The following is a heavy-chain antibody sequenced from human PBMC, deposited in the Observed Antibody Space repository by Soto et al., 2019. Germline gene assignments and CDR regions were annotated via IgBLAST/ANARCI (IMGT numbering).Heavy chain of an antibody. D-gene: IGHD3-10*01. J-gene: IGHJ6*02. Sequence: GSLRLSCLASGFSFSEFAMNWVRHAPGMGLELVASLDGAGGSTYYAESVSGRFSISRDNSQNTLFLQMKRLTVDETAIYYCAAPRDEYGSGVSWFTYGMDIWGQGTTVTVSS. V-gene: IGHV3-23*01. CDR3: AAPRDEYGSGVSWFTYGMDI. CDR2: LDGAGGST. CDR1: GFSFSEFA.